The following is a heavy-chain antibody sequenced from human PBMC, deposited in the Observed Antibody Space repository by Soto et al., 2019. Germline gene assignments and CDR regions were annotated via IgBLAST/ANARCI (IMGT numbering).Heavy chain of an antibody. V-gene: IGHV3-33*01. CDR1: GFTFSSHG. Sequence: GGPLRLSCAASGFTFSSHGMHWVRQAPGKGLEWVAVIWYDGSNKYYADSVKGRFTISRDTSKNTLYLQMNSLTAADTAVYYCARDQMEIYGDYIMYYYYGLDVWGQGTTVTVSS. D-gene: IGHD4-17*01. J-gene: IGHJ6*02. CDR3: ARDQMEIYGDYIMYYYYGLDV. CDR2: IWYDGSNK.